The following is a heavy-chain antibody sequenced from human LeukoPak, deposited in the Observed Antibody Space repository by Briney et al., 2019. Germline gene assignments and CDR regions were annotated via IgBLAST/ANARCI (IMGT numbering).Heavy chain of an antibody. CDR3: ARWQLYDSKRRGNAFDI. V-gene: IGHV4-30-2*01. D-gene: IGHD3-22*01. J-gene: IGHJ3*02. CDR1: GGSISSGGYS. CDR2: IYHSGST. Sequence: SETLSLTCAVSGGSISSGGYSWSWIRQPPGKGLEWIGYIYHSGSTYYNPSLKSRVTISVDRSKNQFSLKLSPVTAADTAVYYCARWQLYDSKRRGNAFDIWGQGTMVTVSS.